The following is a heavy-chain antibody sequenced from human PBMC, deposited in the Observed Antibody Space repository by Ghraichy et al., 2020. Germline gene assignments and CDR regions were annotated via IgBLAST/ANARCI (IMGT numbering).Heavy chain of an antibody. D-gene: IGHD1-7*01. V-gene: IGHV4-59*01. CDR1: GGSISSYY. CDR2: IYYSGST. Sequence: SQTLSLTCTVSGGSISSYYWSWIRQPPGKGLEWIGYIYYSGSTNYNPSLKSRVTISVDTSKNQFSLKLSSVTAADTAVYYCARGGRLELPPNWFDPWGQGTLVTVSS. CDR3: ARGGRLELPPNWFDP. J-gene: IGHJ5*02.